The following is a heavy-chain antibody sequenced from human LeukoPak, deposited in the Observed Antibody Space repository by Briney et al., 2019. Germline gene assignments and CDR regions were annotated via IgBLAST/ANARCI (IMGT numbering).Heavy chain of an antibody. V-gene: IGHV1-3*01. D-gene: IGHD1-1*01. J-gene: IGHJ3*02. CDR2: INAGNGNT. CDR1: GYTFTSYA. CDR3: ARDGGYNWNDVAFDI. Sequence: ASVKVSCKASGYTFTSYAMHWVRHAPGQRLEWMGWINAGNGNTKYSQKFQGRVTITRDTSASTAYMELSSLRSEDTAVYYCARDGGYNWNDVAFDIWGQGTMVTVSS.